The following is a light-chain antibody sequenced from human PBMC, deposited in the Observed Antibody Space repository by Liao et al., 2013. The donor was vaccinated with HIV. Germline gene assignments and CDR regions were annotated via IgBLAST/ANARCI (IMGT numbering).Light chain of an antibody. CDR3: QAWDSSTYWV. CDR1: NLSNILGNKY. CDR2: QDT. V-gene: IGLV3-1*01. J-gene: IGLJ3*02. Sequence: SYGLTQPPSVSVSTGQTASITCYGDNLSNILGNKYLHWYRQRPGQSPVLVIYQDTKRPSGIPERFSGSNSGNTATLTISGTQAMDEADYYCQAWDSSTYWVFGGGTKLTVL.